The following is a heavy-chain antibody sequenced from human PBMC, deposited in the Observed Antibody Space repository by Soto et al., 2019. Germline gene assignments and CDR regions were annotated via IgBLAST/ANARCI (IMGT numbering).Heavy chain of an antibody. CDR3: ARAKGGCSSTSCYEGRYYGMDL. D-gene: IGHD2-2*01. V-gene: IGHV1-69*13. Sequence: SVKVSCKASGGTFSSYAISWVRQAPGQGLEWMGGIIPIFGTANYAQKFQGRVTITADESTSTAYMELSSLRSEDTAVYYCARAKGGCSSTSCYEGRYYGMDLWGKGTPVTVP. CDR1: GGTFSSYA. CDR2: IIPIFGTA. J-gene: IGHJ6*04.